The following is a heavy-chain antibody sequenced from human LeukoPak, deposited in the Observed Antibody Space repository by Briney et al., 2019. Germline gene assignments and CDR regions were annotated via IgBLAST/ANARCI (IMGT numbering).Heavy chain of an antibody. Sequence: PSETLSLTCTVSGGSISDDSWTWIRQPPGKGLDWIGSIFDIGSITYNPSLRSRLTISVETSKNQISLKLSSVTAADTAVYFCARAASGDRYSGYAKDRYYFDRWGQGTLVTVPS. J-gene: IGHJ4*02. CDR3: ARAASGDRYSGYAKDRYYFDR. CDR2: IFDIGSI. CDR1: GGSISDDS. V-gene: IGHV4-59*01. D-gene: IGHD5-12*01.